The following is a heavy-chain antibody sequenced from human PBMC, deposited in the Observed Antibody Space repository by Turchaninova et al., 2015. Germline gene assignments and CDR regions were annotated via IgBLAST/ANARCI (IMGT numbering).Heavy chain of an antibody. Sequence: EVQLVESGGGLIQPGGSLRLSCAVSGFTVGSNYMSWVRQAPGKGVEGVSVIYRDGSTYYSDSVKGRFIISRDNSNNSLYLQMNSLRAEDTAVYYCARDVRLTTVTTDYWGQGTLVTVSS. V-gene: IGHV3-53*01. D-gene: IGHD4-11*01. J-gene: IGHJ4*02. CDR1: GFTVGSNY. CDR3: ARDVRLTTVTTDY. CDR2: IYRDGST.